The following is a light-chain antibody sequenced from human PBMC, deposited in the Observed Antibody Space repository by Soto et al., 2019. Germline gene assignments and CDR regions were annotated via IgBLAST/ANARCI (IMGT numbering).Light chain of an antibody. CDR3: QQYGSSPWT. V-gene: IGKV3-20*01. Sequence: EIVLTQSPGTLSLSPGESATLSCRASQSVSSSYLAWYQQKPGQAPRLLIYGASSMSTGIPDRFSGIGSGTDFTITMSRLEHYYFAVYYCQQYGSSPWTFGQGTKVEIK. CDR1: QSVSSSY. J-gene: IGKJ1*01. CDR2: GAS.